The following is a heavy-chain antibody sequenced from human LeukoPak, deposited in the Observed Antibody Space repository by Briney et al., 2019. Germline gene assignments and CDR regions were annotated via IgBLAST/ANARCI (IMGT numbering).Heavy chain of an antibody. Sequence: GGSLRLSCAASGFTFSSYEMNWVRQAPGKGLEWVSYISSSGSTIYYADSVKGRFTISRDNAKNSLYLQMNSLRAEDTAVYYCAREDIVATRSHGGDDYYYYMDVWGKGTTVTVSS. CDR2: ISSSGSTI. J-gene: IGHJ6*03. CDR3: AREDIVATRSHGGDDYYYYMDV. V-gene: IGHV3-48*03. CDR1: GFTFSSYE. D-gene: IGHD5-12*01.